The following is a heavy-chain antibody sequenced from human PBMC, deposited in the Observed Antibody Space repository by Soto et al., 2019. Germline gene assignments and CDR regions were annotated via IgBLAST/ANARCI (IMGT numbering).Heavy chain of an antibody. CDR2: IYYRGST. CDR1: GGSISSNFYY. J-gene: IGHJ6*02. V-gene: IGHV4-39*07. Sequence: SETLSLTCTVSGGSISSNFYYWGWIRQPPGKGLQWIGNIYYRGSTNYNPSLKSRVTISVDTSKSQFSLKLSSVTAADTAVYYCARDFTDSSGPTLGMGVWGQGTTVTVSS. D-gene: IGHD6-19*01. CDR3: ARDFTDSSGPTLGMGV.